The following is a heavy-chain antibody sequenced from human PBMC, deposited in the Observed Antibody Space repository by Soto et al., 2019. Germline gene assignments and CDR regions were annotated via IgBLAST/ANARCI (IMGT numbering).Heavy chain of an antibody. CDR1: GYTFTSRD. V-gene: IGHV1-8*01. CDR2: MSSSNGNT. Sequence: QVQLVQSGAEMKKPGASVKVSCKTSGYTFTSRDINWVRQAPGPGIERMGWMSSSNGNTGYAQKFQGRVTMTRDIYISTAYMELSSLSSDETAMYYCAKGVDAGTGYWGKGTMVTVSS. D-gene: IGHD6-13*01. CDR3: AKGVDAGTGY. J-gene: IGHJ4*02.